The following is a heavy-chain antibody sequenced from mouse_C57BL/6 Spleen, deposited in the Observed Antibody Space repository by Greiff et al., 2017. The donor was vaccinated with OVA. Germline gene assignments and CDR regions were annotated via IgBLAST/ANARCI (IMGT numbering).Heavy chain of an antibody. D-gene: IGHD4-1*01. V-gene: IGHV1-54*01. CDR3: ARGGLTGTDFDY. Sequence: QVQLQQSGAELVRPGTSVKVSCKASGYAFTNYLIEWVKQRPGQGLAWIGVINPGSGGTNYNEKFKGKATLTADKSSSTAYMQLSSLTSEDSAVYFCARGGLTGTDFDYWGQGTTLTVSS. CDR1: GYAFTNYL. J-gene: IGHJ2*01. CDR2: INPGSGGT.